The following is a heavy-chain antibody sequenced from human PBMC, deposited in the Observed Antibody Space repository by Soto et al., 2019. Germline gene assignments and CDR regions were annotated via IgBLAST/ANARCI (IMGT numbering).Heavy chain of an antibody. CDR2: INPNSGGT. D-gene: IGHD2-15*01. V-gene: IGHV1-2*02. CDR3: ARTYPVVALFYFQH. CDR1: GYTFTGYY. J-gene: IGHJ1*01. Sequence: WASVKVSCKASGYTFTGYYMHWVRQAPGQGLEWMGWINPNSGGTNYAQKFQGRVTMTRDTSISTAYMELSRLRSDDTAVYYCARTYPVVALFYFQHWGQGTLVTVSS.